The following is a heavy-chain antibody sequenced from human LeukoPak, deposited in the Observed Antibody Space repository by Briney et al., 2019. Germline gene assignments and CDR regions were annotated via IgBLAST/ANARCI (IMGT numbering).Heavy chain of an antibody. CDR1: GFTFSSYA. Sequence: GGSLRLSCAASGFTFSSYAMSWVRQAPGKGLEWVSAISGSGGSTYYADSVKGRFTISRDNSKNTLYLQMNSLRAEDTAVYYCAKCGSVVVPAALSDYYYMDVWGKGTTVTVSS. CDR3: AKCGSVVVPAALSDYYYMDV. D-gene: IGHD2-2*01. CDR2: ISGSGGST. J-gene: IGHJ6*03. V-gene: IGHV3-23*01.